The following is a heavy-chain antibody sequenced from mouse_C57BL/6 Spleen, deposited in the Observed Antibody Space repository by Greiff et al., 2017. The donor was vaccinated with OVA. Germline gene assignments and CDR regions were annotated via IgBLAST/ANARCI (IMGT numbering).Heavy chain of an antibody. V-gene: IGHV1-76*01. D-gene: IGHD3-2*02. J-gene: IGHJ2*01. Sequence: QVQLQQSGAELVRPGASVKLSCKASGYTFTDYYINWVKQRPGQGLEWIARIYPGSGNTYYNEKFKGKATLTAEKSSSTAYMQLSSLTSEDSAVYVCARSAAQAYYFDYWGQGTTLTVSS. CDR2: IYPGSGNT. CDR3: ARSAAQAYYFDY. CDR1: GYTFTDYY.